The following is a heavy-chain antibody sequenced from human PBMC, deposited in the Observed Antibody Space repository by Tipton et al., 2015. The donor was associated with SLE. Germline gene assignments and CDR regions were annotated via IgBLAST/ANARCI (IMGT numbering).Heavy chain of an antibody. V-gene: IGHV4-59*01. CDR2: ISYSGST. J-gene: IGHJ3*02. Sequence: TLSLTCTVSGGSISSYYWSWIRQPPGKGLEWIGYISYSGSTNYNPSLKSRVTISVDTSKNQFPLKLSSVTAADTAVYYCARDRGGGPTPDAFDIWGQGTMVTVSS. D-gene: IGHD3-10*01. CDR1: GGSISSYY. CDR3: ARDRGGGPTPDAFDI.